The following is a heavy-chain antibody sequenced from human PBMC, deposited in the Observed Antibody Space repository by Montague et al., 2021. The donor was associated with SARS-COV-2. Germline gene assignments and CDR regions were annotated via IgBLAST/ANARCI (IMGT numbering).Heavy chain of an antibody. CDR1: GGSISSSNW. CDR2: IHNSGST. V-gene: IGHV4-4*02. D-gene: IGHD5-12*01. CDR3: ARGGYGGWTGYYFDS. Sequence: SESLSLICAVSGGSISSSNWWRWVRQPPGKGLEWIGEIHNSGSTNYNPSLKGRVTMSENRSKNHFSLRLSSVTADYTAMYYCARGGYGGWTGYYFDSWGQGTLVTVSS. J-gene: IGHJ4*02.